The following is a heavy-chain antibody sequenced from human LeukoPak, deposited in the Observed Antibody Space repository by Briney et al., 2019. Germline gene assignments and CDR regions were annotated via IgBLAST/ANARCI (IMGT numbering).Heavy chain of an antibody. Sequence: GGSLRLPCAASGFTFSSYWMHWVRQAPGKGLVWVSRINSDGSSTSYADSVKGRFTISRDNAKNTLYLQMNSLRAEDTAVYYCARGSGPWLTLDYWGQGTLVTVSS. J-gene: IGHJ4*02. D-gene: IGHD4/OR15-4a*01. CDR1: GFTFSSYW. V-gene: IGHV3-74*01. CDR2: INSDGSST. CDR3: ARGSGPWLTLDY.